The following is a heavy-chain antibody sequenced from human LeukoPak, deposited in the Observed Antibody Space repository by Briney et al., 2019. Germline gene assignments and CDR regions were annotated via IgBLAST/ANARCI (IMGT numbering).Heavy chain of an antibody. CDR3: ARPEAYCSGGSCHYSDY. J-gene: IGHJ4*02. V-gene: IGHV3-21*01. CDR2: ISGSNSYV. D-gene: IGHD2-15*01. CDR1: GFTFSSYT. Sequence: PGGSLRLSCAASGFTFSSYTMHWIRQAPGKGLEWVSSISGSNSYVFYADSVKGRFTVSRDNAKDSLYLQMNSLRAEDTAVYYCARPEAYCSGGSCHYSDYWGQGTLVTVSS.